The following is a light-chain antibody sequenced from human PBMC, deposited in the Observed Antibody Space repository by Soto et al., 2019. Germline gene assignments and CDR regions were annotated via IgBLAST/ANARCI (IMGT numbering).Light chain of an antibody. J-gene: IGKJ1*01. V-gene: IGKV1-27*01. CDR1: QGISNY. CDR3: QKYDSALWT. CDR2: AAS. Sequence: DIQMTQSPSSLSASIGDRVTISCRASQGISNYLAWYQQKPGKVPKLLIYAASTLQSGVPSRFSGSGSGTDFTLTIASLQPEDVATYYCQKYDSALWTFGQGTKVEIK.